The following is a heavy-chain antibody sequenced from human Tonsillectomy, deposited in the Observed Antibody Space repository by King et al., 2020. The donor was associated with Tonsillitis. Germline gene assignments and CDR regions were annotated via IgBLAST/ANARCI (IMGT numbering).Heavy chain of an antibody. Sequence: VQLVESGGGLVNPGGSFRLSCAASGFTFTDSWMHWVRQAPGKGREWVGRIKSKPDGGTTDYAAPVKGRFTISRDGSKNTRYLQRNSRGTEEQAVYYCTSEGMRDYCSGIDSWGQGTLVTVSS. V-gene: IGHV3-15*07. CDR1: GFTFTDSW. CDR2: IKSKPDGGTT. D-gene: IGHD3-10*01. CDR3: TSEGMRDYCSGIDS. J-gene: IGHJ4*02.